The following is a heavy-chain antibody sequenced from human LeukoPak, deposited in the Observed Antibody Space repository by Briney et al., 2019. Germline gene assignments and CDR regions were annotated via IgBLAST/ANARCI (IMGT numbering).Heavy chain of an antibody. V-gene: IGHV3-23*01. CDR2: ISGSGGST. D-gene: IGHD3-10*01. J-gene: IGHJ4*02. Sequence: GGSLRLSCAASGFTFSSYSMNWVRQAPGKGLEWVSAISGSGGSTYYADSVKGRFTISRDNSKNTLYLQMNSLRAEDTAVYYCAKSGVWFGEFPFDYWGQGTLVTVS. CDR3: AKSGVWFGEFPFDY. CDR1: GFTFSSYS.